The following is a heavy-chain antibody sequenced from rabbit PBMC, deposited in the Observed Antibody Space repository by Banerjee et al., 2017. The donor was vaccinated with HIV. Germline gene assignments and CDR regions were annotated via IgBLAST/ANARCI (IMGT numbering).Heavy chain of an antibody. D-gene: IGHD4-1*01. CDR3: ATDDSGWGDNLGL. CDR1: GFSFSSSYW. J-gene: IGHJ4*01. CDR2: IDAGSSGST. V-gene: IGHV1S45*01. Sequence: QEQLEESGGDLVKPEGSLTLTCTASGFSFSSSYWICWVRQAPGKGLEWIACIDAGSSGSTYYASWAKGRFTISKTSSTTVTLQMTGLTAADTATYFCATDDSGWGDNLGLWGQGTLVTVS.